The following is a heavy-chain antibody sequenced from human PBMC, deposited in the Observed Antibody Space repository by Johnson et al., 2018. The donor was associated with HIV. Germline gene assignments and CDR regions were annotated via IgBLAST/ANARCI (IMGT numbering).Heavy chain of an antibody. CDR2: ISYDGSNK. V-gene: IGHV3-30*04. CDR3: ARGLRLNYYDNSGQHAFDI. CDR1: GFTFSSYA. J-gene: IGHJ3*02. Sequence: QVQLVESGGGVVQPGRSLRLSCAASGFTFSSYAMHWVRQAPGKGLEWVAVISYDGSNKYYADSVKGRFTISRDNSENSLYLQMSSLRAEDTALYYCARGLRLNYYDNSGQHAFDIWGQGTIVTVSS. D-gene: IGHD3-22*01.